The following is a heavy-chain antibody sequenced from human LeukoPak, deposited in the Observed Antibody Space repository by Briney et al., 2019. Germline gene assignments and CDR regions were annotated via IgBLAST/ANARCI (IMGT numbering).Heavy chain of an antibody. D-gene: IGHD3-16*01. Sequence: GGSLRLSCAASGFTFGSYAMSWVRQAPGKGLEWVSGISGTGGSTYYSDSVKGRFTIARDNSKNTLYLQMNSLRAEDTAVFYCAKDYDGGGRLRGFLHYWGQGTLVTVSS. CDR3: AKDYDGGGRLRGFLHY. J-gene: IGHJ4*02. CDR1: GFTFGSYA. CDR2: ISGTGGST. V-gene: IGHV3-23*01.